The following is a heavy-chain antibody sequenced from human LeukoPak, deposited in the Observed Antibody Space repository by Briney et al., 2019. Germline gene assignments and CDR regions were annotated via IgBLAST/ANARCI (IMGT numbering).Heavy chain of an antibody. J-gene: IGHJ6*03. CDR1: GFTFSSYA. V-gene: IGHV3-23*01. D-gene: IGHD2-15*01. Sequence: TGGSLRLSCAASGFTFSSYAMSWVRQAPGKGLEWVSAISGSGGSTYYADSVKGRFTISRDNSKNTLYLQMNSLRAEDTAVYYCAKGAESEDSPYYYYYYYMDVWGKGTTVTVSS. CDR2: ISGSGGST. CDR3: AKGAESEDSPYYYYYYYMDV.